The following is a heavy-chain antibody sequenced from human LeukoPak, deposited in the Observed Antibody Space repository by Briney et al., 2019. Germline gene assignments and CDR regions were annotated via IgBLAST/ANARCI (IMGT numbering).Heavy chain of an antibody. CDR2: INPNAGGT. D-gene: IGHD6-19*01. Sequence: GASVKVSCKASGYTFTGYYMHWVRQAPGQGLEWMGWINPNAGGTNYAQKFQGRVTMAWDTSITTTYMELSRLTSDDTAVYYCARAHTTGWYWGQGTQVTVSS. V-gene: IGHV1-2*02. J-gene: IGHJ4*02. CDR1: GYTFTGYY. CDR3: ARAHTTGWY.